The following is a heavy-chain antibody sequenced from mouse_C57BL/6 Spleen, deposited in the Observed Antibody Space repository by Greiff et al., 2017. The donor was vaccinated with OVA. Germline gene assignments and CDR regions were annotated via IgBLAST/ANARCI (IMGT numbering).Heavy chain of an antibody. CDR1: GYTFTSYW. CDR3: ATRGY. J-gene: IGHJ2*01. V-gene: IGHV1-69*01. CDR2: IDPSDSYT. Sequence: QVQLQQPGAELVMPGASVKLSCKASGYTFTSYWMHWVKQRPGQGLEWIGEIDPSDSYTNYNQKFKGKSTLTVDKSSSTAYMQLSSLTSEDAAVYYCATRGYWGQGTTLTVSS.